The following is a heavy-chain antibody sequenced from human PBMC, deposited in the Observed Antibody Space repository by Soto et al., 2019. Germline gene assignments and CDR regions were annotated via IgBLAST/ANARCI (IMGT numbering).Heavy chain of an antibody. D-gene: IGHD2-21*01. CDR2: IFWDDDK. Sequence: SGAKLVSPAQTLTLACTFSGFSLTTSGVAVGWTRQSPGKSLEWLAVIFWDDDKRYSPSLSSRLTITKDTSKNQVVLTMTHMDPVDTATFYGAHRSCDSRTCSVDSWGPGILVTVS. CDR3: AHRSCDSRTCSVDS. CDR1: GFSLTTSGVA. J-gene: IGHJ4*02. V-gene: IGHV2-5*02.